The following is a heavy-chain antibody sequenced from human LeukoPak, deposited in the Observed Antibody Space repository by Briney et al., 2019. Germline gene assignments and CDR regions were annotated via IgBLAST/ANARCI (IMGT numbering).Heavy chain of an antibody. D-gene: IGHD2-8*01. J-gene: IGHJ4*02. CDR2: ISGSGGST. CDR3: AKDRYCTNDVCHGDFDY. Sequence: PGGSLRLSCAASGFIFSSYAMSWVRQAPGKGLEWASTISGSGGSTYYADSVKGRFTISRDNSKNTVYLQMNSLRAEDTAVYYCAKDRYCTNDVCHGDFDYWGQGTLVTVSS. V-gene: IGHV3-23*01. CDR1: GFIFSSYA.